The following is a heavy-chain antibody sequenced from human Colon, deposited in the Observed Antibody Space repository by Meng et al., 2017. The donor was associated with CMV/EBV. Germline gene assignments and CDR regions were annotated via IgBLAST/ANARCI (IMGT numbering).Heavy chain of an antibody. J-gene: IGHJ3*02. CDR3: ARHQGIRDAFDI. CDR1: GDSIPSCSYS. V-gene: IGHV4-30-2*01. Sequence: GSGDSIPSCSYSWSWIRQPPGKGLEWIGYIYHSGSTYYNPSLRSRISMSLDEDKNQVSLNLTSVTAADTAVYYCARHQGIRDAFDIWGQGTMVTVSS. D-gene: IGHD3-3*02. CDR2: IYHSGST.